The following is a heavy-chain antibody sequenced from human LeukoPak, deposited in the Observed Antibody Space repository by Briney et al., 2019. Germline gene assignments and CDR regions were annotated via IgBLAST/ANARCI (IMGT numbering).Heavy chain of an antibody. V-gene: IGHV4-34*01. J-gene: IGHJ6*03. Sequence: SETLSLTCAVYGGSFSGYYWSWIRQPPGKGLEWIGEINHSGSTNYNPSLKSRVTISVDTSKNQFSLQLNSVTPEDTAVYYCARGFSYSSGWYSVESGYYYYMDVWGKGTTVTISS. CDR2: INHSGST. D-gene: IGHD6-19*01. CDR3: ARGFSYSSGWYSVESGYYYYMDV. CDR1: GGSFSGYY.